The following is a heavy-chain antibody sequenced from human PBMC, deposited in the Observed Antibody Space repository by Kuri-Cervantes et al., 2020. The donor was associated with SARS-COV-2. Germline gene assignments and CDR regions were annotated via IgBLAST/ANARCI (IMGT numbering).Heavy chain of an antibody. D-gene: IGHD2-21*01. Sequence: SETLSLTCTVSGASIGSTDSYWGWIRQPPGKAKEWIGSIKYSGSTFYNPSLKSRVTFSVDTSKNQFSLNLKSVTAADTAIYYCAMSSDWNPLRYFDLWGRGTLVTVSS. CDR3: AMSSDWNPLRYFDL. CDR1: GASIGSTDSY. J-gene: IGHJ2*01. CDR2: IKYSGST. V-gene: IGHV4-39*01.